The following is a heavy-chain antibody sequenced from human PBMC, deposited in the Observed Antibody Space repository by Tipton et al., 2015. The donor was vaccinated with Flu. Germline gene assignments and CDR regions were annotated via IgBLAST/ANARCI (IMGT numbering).Heavy chain of an antibody. CDR3: ARDRAMVVVVAAPIPSNFDY. CDR1: GGSISSSSYY. V-gene: IGHV4-39*07. D-gene: IGHD3-22*01. CDR2: IYYSGRT. J-gene: IGHJ4*02. Sequence: TLSLTCTVSGGSISSSSYYWGWIRQPPGKGLEWIGSIYYSGRTYYNPSRKSRVTISVDTSKNQFSLKLSSVTAADTAGYYCARDRAMVVVVAAPIPSNFDYWGQGTLVTVSP.